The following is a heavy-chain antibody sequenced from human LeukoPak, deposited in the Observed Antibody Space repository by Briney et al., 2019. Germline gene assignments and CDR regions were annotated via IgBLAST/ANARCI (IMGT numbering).Heavy chain of an antibody. CDR2: IYHSGST. Sequence: SEALSLTCAVSGGSMSSTKWWSWVRQPPGKGLEWIGEIYHSGSTNYNPSLKSRITISVDKSKNQVSLNLTSVTAADTAVYYCATSTVMNHYCFDYWAQGTLVTVSS. J-gene: IGHJ4*02. CDR3: ATSTVMNHYCFDY. V-gene: IGHV4-4*02. CDR1: GGSMSSTKW. D-gene: IGHD1-14*01.